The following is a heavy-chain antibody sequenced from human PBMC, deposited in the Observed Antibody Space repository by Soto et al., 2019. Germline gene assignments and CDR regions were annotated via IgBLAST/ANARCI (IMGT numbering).Heavy chain of an antibody. J-gene: IGHJ5*02. CDR3: ASTGRQKAYCGGDCYSGWFDP. D-gene: IGHD2-21*02. CDR1: GGSISSSSYY. CDR2: IYYRGST. Sequence: QLQLQESGPGLVKPSETLSLTCTVSGGSISSSSYYWGWIRQPPGKGLEWLGRIYYRGSTYYNPSLKSRVTISVATSKNQFSLKLSSVTVAYTAVYYCASTGRQKAYCGGDCYSGWFDPWGQGTLVTVSS. V-gene: IGHV4-39*01.